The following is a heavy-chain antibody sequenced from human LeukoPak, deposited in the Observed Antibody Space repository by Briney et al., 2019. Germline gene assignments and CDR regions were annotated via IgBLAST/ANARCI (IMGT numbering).Heavy chain of an antibody. CDR3: ARDRAYYDSSGYSPL. D-gene: IGHD3-22*01. Sequence: SVKVSCKASGGTFSSYAISWVRQAPGQGLGWMGGIIPIFGTANYAQKFQGRVTITADESTSTAYMELSSLRSEDTAVYYCARDRAYYDSSGYSPLWGQGTLVTVSS. J-gene: IGHJ4*02. CDR1: GGTFSSYA. CDR2: IIPIFGTA. V-gene: IGHV1-69*13.